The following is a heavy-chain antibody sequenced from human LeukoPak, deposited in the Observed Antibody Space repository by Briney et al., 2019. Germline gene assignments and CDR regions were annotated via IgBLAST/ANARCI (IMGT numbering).Heavy chain of an antibody. J-gene: IGHJ4*02. V-gene: IGHV3-9*01. CDR3: ARNQHWSRDI. CDR1: GFTFDDYA. Sequence: GGSLRLSCAASGFTFDDYAMHWVRQAPGKGLEWVSGISWNSGSIGYADSVTGRFSISRDNAKNSLSLQMNSLRVDDTAVYYCARNQHWSRDIWGQGILVTVSS. D-gene: IGHD2-8*02. CDR2: ISWNSGSI.